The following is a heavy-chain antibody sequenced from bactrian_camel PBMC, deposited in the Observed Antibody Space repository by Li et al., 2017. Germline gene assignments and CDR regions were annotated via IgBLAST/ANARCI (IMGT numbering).Heavy chain of an antibody. CDR1: RFNVADAT. CDR2: VSSNGEI. V-gene: IGHV3S61*01. D-gene: IGHD6*01. Sequence: QVQLVESGGGTVQAGGSLKLSCTVLRFNVADATMGWYRRVLGKECEQVSGVSSNGEIDSVDSMKVRFTISRDNAKNTVYLQMENLKPEDTALYYCTAAGRSYVDIKCRARLGQGTQVTVS. J-gene: IGHJ4*01.